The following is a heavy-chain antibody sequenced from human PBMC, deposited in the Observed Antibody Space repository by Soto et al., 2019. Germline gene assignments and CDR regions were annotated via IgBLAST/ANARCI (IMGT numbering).Heavy chain of an antibody. D-gene: IGHD4-17*01. Sequence: EVQLVESGGGLVKPGGSLRLSCAASGFTFSSYSMNWVRQAPGKGLEWVSSISSSSSYIYYADSVKGRFTISRDNAKNALYLQMNSLRAEETAVYYWARGGGTTVVTDSGYWGQGTLVTVS. J-gene: IGHJ4*02. CDR3: ARGGGTTVVTDSGY. CDR2: ISSSSSYI. V-gene: IGHV3-21*01. CDR1: GFTFSSYS.